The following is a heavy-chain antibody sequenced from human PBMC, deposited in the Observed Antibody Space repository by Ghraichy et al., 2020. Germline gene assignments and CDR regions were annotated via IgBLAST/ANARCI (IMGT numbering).Heavy chain of an antibody. Sequence: GGSLRLSCAASGFTFSSYGMHWVRQAPGKGLEWVAVISYDGSNKYYADSVKGRFTISRDNSKNTLYLQMNSLRAEDTAVYYCAKGAGATGYWGQGTLVTVSS. V-gene: IGHV3-30*18. CDR1: GFTFSSYG. J-gene: IGHJ4*02. CDR2: ISYDGSNK. D-gene: IGHD1-26*01. CDR3: AKGAGATGY.